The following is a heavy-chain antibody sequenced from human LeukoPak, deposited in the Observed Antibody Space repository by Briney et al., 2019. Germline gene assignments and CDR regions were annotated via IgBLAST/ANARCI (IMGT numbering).Heavy chain of an antibody. CDR3: ARDLTGEGYFDY. D-gene: IGHD1-26*01. Sequence: PETLSLACTVSGGSISSYYWSWIRQPPGKGLEWIGYIYYSGSTNYNPSLKSRVTISVDTSKNQFSLKLSSVTAADTAVYYCARDLTGEGYFDYWGQGTLVTVSS. J-gene: IGHJ4*02. V-gene: IGHV4-59*01. CDR2: IYYSGST. CDR1: GGSISSYY.